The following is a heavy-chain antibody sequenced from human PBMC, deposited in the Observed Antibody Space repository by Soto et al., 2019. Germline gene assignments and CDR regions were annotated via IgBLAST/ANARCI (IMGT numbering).Heavy chain of an antibody. CDR1: GFTFSSYA. J-gene: IGHJ4*02. Sequence: GGSLRLSCAASGFTFSSYAMSWVRQAPGKGLEWVSPISGSGGSTYYADSVKGRFTISRDNSKNTLYLQMNSLRAEDTAVYYCAKDTRGILTGYYMVGAPYYFDYWGQGTLVTVSS. CDR2: ISGSGGST. CDR3: AKDTRGILTGYYMVGAPYYFDY. D-gene: IGHD3-9*01. V-gene: IGHV3-23*01.